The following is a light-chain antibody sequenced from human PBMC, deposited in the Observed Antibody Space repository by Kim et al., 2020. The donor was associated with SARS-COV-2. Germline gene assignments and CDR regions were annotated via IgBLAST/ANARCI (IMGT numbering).Light chain of an antibody. Sequence: GQKVTISCSESGSNIGNNYVSWYQHLPGTAPKLLIYDNNKRPSGIPDRFSGSKSGTSATLGITGLQTGDEADYYCGTWDSSLSAWVFGGGTQLTVL. J-gene: IGLJ3*02. CDR3: GTWDSSLSAWV. CDR2: DNN. CDR1: GSNIGNNY. V-gene: IGLV1-51*01.